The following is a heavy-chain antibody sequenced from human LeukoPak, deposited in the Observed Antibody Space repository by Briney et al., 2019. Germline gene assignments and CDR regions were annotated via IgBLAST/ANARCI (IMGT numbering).Heavy chain of an antibody. D-gene: IGHD3-22*01. CDR1: GYSISSGYY. CDR2: IYHSGST. CDR3: ARDPYYYDSSGYPYLYYFDY. Sequence: PSETLSLTCTVSGYSISSGYYWGWIRQPPGKGLEWIGSIYHSGSTYYNPSLKSRVTISVDTSKNQFSLKLSSVTAADTAMYYCARDPYYYDSSGYPYLYYFDYWGQGTLVTASS. V-gene: IGHV4-38-2*02. J-gene: IGHJ4*02.